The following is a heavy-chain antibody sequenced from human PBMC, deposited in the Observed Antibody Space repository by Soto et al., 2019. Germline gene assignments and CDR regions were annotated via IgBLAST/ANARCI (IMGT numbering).Heavy chain of an antibody. J-gene: IGHJ3*02. Sequence: GSLRLSCAASGFSFSSYGMHRVRQAPGRGLEWVTVISNDGNRKYYGESVKGRFSVSRDNDKDTLYLQMNGLRPEDTGVYYCAKDRPQLSDLDMWGQGTTVTVSS. CDR3: AKDRPQLSDLDM. CDR1: GFSFSSYG. V-gene: IGHV3-30*18. D-gene: IGHD6-6*01. CDR2: ISNDGNRK.